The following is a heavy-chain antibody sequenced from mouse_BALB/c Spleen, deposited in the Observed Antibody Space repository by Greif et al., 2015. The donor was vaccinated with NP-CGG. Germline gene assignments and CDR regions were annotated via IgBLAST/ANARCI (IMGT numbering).Heavy chain of an antibody. V-gene: IGHV5-9-3*01. CDR1: GFAFSSYA. D-gene: IGHD2-1*01. CDR2: ISSGGSYT. CDR3: ARRGDGNFFAY. Sequence: DVKLVESGGGLVKPGGSLKLSCAASGFAFSSYAMSWVRQTPEKRLEWVATISSGGSYTYYPDSVKGRFTISRDNAKNTLYLQMSSRRSEDTAMYYCARRGDGNFFAYWGQGTLVTVSA. J-gene: IGHJ3*01.